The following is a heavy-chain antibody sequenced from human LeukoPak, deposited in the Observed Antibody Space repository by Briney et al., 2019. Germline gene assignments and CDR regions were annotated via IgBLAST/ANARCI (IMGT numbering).Heavy chain of an antibody. D-gene: IGHD3-10*01. Sequence: PGGPLRLSCAASGFTFSSYAMSWVRQAPGKGLEWVSAISGSGGSTYYADSVKGRFTISRDNSKNTLYLQMNSLRAEDTAVYYCAKDPRLLWFGELLEYYFDYWGQGTLVTVSS. J-gene: IGHJ4*02. V-gene: IGHV3-23*01. CDR1: GFTFSSYA. CDR2: ISGSGGST. CDR3: AKDPRLLWFGELLEYYFDY.